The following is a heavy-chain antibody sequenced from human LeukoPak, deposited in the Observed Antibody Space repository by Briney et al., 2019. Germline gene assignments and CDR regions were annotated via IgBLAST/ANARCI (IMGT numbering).Heavy chain of an antibody. CDR3: AKDRDGLGVAGVGY. CDR1: GFTFSRYG. V-gene: IGHV3-30*18. CDR2: ISYDGSNK. Sequence: PGGSLRLSCAASGFTFSRYGMHWVRQAPGKGLGWVAVISYDGSNKYYADSVKGRFTISRDNSKNTLYLQMSSLRAEDTAVYYCAKDRDGLGVAGVGYWGQGTLVTVSS. J-gene: IGHJ4*02. D-gene: IGHD1-26*01.